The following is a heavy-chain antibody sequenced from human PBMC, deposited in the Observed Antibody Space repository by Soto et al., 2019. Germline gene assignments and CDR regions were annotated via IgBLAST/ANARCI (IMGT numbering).Heavy chain of an antibody. J-gene: IGHJ4*02. D-gene: IGHD3-9*01. CDR3: AKDLLRYFDWLFGFDY. V-gene: IGHV3-23*01. CDR1: GFTFSSYA. Sequence: PGGSLRLSCAASGFTFSSYAMSWVRQAPGKGLEWVSAISGSGGSTYYADSVKGRFTISRDNSKNTLYLQMNSLRAEDTAVYYCAKDLLRYFDWLFGFDYWXQGTLVTVSS. CDR2: ISGSGGST.